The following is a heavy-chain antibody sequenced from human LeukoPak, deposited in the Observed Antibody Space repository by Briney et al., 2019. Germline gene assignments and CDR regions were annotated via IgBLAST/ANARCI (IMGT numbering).Heavy chain of an antibody. D-gene: IGHD5-12*01. J-gene: IGHJ6*03. CDR2: IYHSGST. CDR3: ARAIPIVASLGYYYYYMDV. Sequence: SETLSLTCAVSGGSISSSNWWSWVRQPPGKGLEWIGEIYHSGSTNYNPSLKSRVTISADKSKNQFSLQLNSVTPEDTAVYYCARAIPIVASLGYYYYYMDVWGKGTTVTVSS. CDR1: GGSISSSNW. V-gene: IGHV4-4*02.